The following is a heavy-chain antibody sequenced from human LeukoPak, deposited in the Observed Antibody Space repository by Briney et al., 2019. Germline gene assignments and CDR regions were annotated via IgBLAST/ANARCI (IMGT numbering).Heavy chain of an antibody. J-gene: IGHJ5*02. Sequence: SETLSLTCTASGGSISSYYWSWIRQPPGKGLEWIGYIYTSGSTNYNPSLKSRVTISVDTSKNQFSLKLSSVTAADTAVYYCARQVVYCSGGSCYSPTKWFDPWGQGTLVTVSS. CDR1: GGSISSYY. CDR3: ARQVVYCSGGSCYSPTKWFDP. D-gene: IGHD2-15*01. CDR2: IYTSGST. V-gene: IGHV4-4*09.